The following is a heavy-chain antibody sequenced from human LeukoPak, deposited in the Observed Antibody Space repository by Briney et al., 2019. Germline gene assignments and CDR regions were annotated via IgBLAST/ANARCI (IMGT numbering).Heavy chain of an antibody. CDR1: GGSISSGPYF. CDR3: ARKGPEPLPTYCDQ. V-gene: IGHV4-30-2*06. J-gene: IGHJ4*01. CDR2: IWPSGST. Sequence: NPSETLSLTCSVSGGSISSGPYFWSWIRQSPGQGLEWIGYIWPSGSTNYNPSLSGRVAISLDKSRNHFTLMVTAVTAADTAFYYGARKGPEPLPTYCDQWARGILVTGSA.